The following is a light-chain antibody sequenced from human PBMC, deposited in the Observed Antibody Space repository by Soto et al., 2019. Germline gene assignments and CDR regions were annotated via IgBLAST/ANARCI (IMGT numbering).Light chain of an antibody. J-gene: IGKJ3*01. Sequence: EIVLTQSPGTLSLSPGERATLSCRTSQSVSSSFLAWYQQRPGQAPRLLIFGASYRATGIPDRFSGSGSGTDFTLTISRLEPEDFAVYYCQHYGSSPPEFTFGPGTKVDSK. CDR2: GAS. V-gene: IGKV3-20*01. CDR1: QSVSSSF. CDR3: QHYGSSPPEFT.